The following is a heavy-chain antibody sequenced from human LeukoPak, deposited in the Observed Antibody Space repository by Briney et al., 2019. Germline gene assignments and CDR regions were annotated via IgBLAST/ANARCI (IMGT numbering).Heavy chain of an antibody. J-gene: IGHJ4*02. CDR2: ISSSGSTI. CDR3: AKDYSPDY. V-gene: IGHV3-48*03. Sequence: RSGGSLRLSCAASGFTFSSYEMNWVRQAPGKRLEWVSYISSSGSTIYYADSVKGRFTISRDNSKNTLYLQMNSLRAEDTAVYYCAKDYSPDYWGQGTLVTVSS. D-gene: IGHD2-15*01. CDR1: GFTFSSYE.